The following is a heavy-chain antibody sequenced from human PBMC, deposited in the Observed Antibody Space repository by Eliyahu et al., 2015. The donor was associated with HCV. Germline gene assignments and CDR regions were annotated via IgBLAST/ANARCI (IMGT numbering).Heavy chain of an antibody. CDR2: IWYDGSKK. CDR3: ARSHNVSGLES. Sequence: QVQLVESGGGVVQPGRSVRLSCAASGFIFSNYGMQWVRQAPGKGLEWVAIIWYDGSKKLYGDSVKGRFTISRDNAKNTVFLQMNSLRVEDTAVYYCARSHNVSGLESWGLGTLVSVSS. J-gene: IGHJ4*02. V-gene: IGHV3-33*01. D-gene: IGHD2/OR15-2a*01. CDR1: GFIFSNYG.